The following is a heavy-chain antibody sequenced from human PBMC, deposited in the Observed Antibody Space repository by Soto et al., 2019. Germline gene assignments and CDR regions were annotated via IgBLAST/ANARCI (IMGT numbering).Heavy chain of an antibody. J-gene: IGHJ6*02. CDR2: IYSGGST. D-gene: IGHD2-2*01. Sequence: EVQLVESGGGLIQPGGSLRLSCAASGFTVSSNYMSWVRQAPGKGLEWVSVIYSGGSTYYADSVKGRFTISRDNSKNTLYLQMNSLRAEDTAVYYCARGQHGAIRDGMDVWGQGTTVTVSS. V-gene: IGHV3-53*01. CDR1: GFTVSSNY. CDR3: ARGQHGAIRDGMDV.